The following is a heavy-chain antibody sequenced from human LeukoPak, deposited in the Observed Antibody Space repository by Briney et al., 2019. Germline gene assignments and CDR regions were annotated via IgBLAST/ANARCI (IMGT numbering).Heavy chain of an antibody. V-gene: IGHV3-43*02. D-gene: IGHD1-26*01. CDR3: ATWAFYHGLGA. Sequence: GGSLRLSCTASGFTFGAYAMHWVRHVPGKGLEWVSLINKDGDATYYADSVNGRFTISRDNSKNSLYLQMNSLRSENSALYYCATWAFYHGLGAWGRGSTVTVSS. CDR1: GFTFGAYA. J-gene: IGHJ6*02. CDR2: INKDGDAT.